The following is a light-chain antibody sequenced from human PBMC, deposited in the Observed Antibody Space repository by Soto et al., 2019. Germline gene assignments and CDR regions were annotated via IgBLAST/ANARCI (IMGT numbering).Light chain of an antibody. Sequence: QSVLTQPPSASGTPGQRVTISCSGSSSNIGSNYVYWYQQLPGTAPKLLIYRNNQRPSGVPDRFSGSKSGTSASLAISGLRSEDEADYYCAAWDESLSAGLFGTGNKVTVL. CDR3: AAWDESLSAGL. J-gene: IGLJ1*01. V-gene: IGLV1-47*01. CDR1: SSNIGSNY. CDR2: RNN.